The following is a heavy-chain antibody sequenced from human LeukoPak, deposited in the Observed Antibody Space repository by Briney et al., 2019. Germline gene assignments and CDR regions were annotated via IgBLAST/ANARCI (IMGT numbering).Heavy chain of an antibody. Sequence: GRSLRLSCAASGFTFSSYGMLWVRQAPGKGLEWVAVISYDGSNKYYSDSVKGRFTISRDNSKNTLYLQMNRLRAEDTAVYYCAKDRAESSGYYYYYGMDVWAKGPRSPSP. CDR2: ISYDGSNK. CDR1: GFTFSSYG. CDR3: AKDRAESSGYYYYYGMDV. V-gene: IGHV3-30*18. J-gene: IGHJ6*02. D-gene: IGHD3-22*01.